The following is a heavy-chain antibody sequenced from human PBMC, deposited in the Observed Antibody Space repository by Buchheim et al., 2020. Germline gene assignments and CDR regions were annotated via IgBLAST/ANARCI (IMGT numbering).Heavy chain of an antibody. CDR1: GFTFSSYA. D-gene: IGHD1-14*01. CDR2: ISGGGGST. Sequence: EVQLVESGGGLVQPGGSLRLSCVASGFTFSSYAMSWVRQAPGKGLEWVSVISGGGGSTSSADSVRGRFTFSRDISKNTLYMQMNSLRADDTAVYYCAKGHRLIQYNWFDPWGQGTL. V-gene: IGHV3-23*04. CDR3: AKGHRLIQYNWFDP. J-gene: IGHJ5*02.